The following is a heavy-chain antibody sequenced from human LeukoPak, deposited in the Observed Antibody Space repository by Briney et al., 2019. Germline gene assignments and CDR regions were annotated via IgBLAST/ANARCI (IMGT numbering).Heavy chain of an antibody. V-gene: IGHV4-34*01. CDR1: GGSFSGYY. Sequence: SETLSLTCAVYGGSFSGYYWSWIRQPPGKGLEWIGEINHSGSTNYNPSLKSRVTISVDTSKNQFSLKLSSVTAADTAVYYCARGHRITIFGVVISISPNFDYWGQGTLVTVSS. D-gene: IGHD3-3*01. CDR3: ARGHRITIFGVVISISPNFDY. J-gene: IGHJ4*02. CDR2: INHSGST.